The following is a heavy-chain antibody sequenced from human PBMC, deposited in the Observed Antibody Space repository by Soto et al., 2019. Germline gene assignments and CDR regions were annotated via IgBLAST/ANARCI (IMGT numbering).Heavy chain of an antibody. Sequence: QVQMVESGGGVVQPGRSLRLSCAASGFTLSTYAMHWVRQAPGKGLEWVAVISHDGSNKYYADSVKGRFTISRDNSKNTLYLQMNSLRAEDTAVYYCAKDRRYYDSSGYFYYYYGMDVWGQGTTVTVSS. CDR1: GFTLSTYA. CDR3: AKDRRYYDSSGYFYYYYGMDV. CDR2: ISHDGSNK. J-gene: IGHJ6*02. V-gene: IGHV3-30*04. D-gene: IGHD3-22*01.